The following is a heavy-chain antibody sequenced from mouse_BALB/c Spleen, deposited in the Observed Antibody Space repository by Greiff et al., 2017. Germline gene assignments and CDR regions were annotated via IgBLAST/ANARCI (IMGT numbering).Heavy chain of an antibody. CDR3: ARYGNYAMDY. CDR1: GFTFSSFG. Sequence: EVMLVESGGGLVQPGGSRKLSCAASGFTFSSFGMHWVRQAPEKGLEWVAYISSGSSTIYYADTVKGRFTISRDNPKNTLFLQTTSLRSEDTAMYYCARYGNYAMDYWGQGTSVTVSS. D-gene: IGHD2-1*01. CDR2: ISSGSSTI. V-gene: IGHV5-17*02. J-gene: IGHJ4*01.